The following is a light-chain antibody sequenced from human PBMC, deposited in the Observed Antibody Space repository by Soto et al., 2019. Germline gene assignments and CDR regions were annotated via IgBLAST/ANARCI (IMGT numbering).Light chain of an antibody. CDR2: GAS. CDR3: QQSYTTSIT. J-gene: IGKJ5*01. CDR1: QSISSS. Sequence: DIQMTQSPSTLSASVGDRVTITCRARQSISSSLAWYQQKPGKAPKLLIYGASTLQGGVPSRFSGSGSGTDFTLTISSLQPEDFATYYCQQSYTTSITFGQGTRLEIK. V-gene: IGKV1-39*01.